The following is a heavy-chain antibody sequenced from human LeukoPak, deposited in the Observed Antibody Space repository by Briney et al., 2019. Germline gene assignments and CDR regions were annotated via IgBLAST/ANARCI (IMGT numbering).Heavy chain of an antibody. CDR2: IYPGDSDT. V-gene: IGHV5-51*01. D-gene: IGHD4-17*01. J-gene: IGHJ6*02. CDR3: ARSSDYGDYYYGMDV. CDR1: GYSFTSYW. Sequence: GESLKISCKGSGYSFTSYWIGWVRQMPGKGLEWMGTIYPGDSDTRYSPSFQGQVTISADKSISTAYLQWSSLKASDTAMYYCARSSDYGDYYYGMDVWGQGTTVTVSS.